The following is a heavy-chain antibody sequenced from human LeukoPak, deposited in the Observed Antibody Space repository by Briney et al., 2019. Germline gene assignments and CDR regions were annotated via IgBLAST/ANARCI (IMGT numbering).Heavy chain of an antibody. D-gene: IGHD6-13*01. CDR3: ARDRYSSNWYFDY. V-gene: IGHV4-34*01. J-gene: IGHJ4*02. Sequence: SETLSLTCAVYGGSFSGYYWSWIRQPPGKGLEWIGEINHSGSTNYNPSLKSRVTISVDTSKNQFSLNLRPVTAADTAVYYCARDRYSSNWYFDYWGRGTLVTVSS. CDR2: INHSGST. CDR1: GGSFSGYY.